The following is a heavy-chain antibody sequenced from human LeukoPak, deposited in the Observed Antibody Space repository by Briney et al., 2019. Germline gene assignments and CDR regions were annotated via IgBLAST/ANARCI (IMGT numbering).Heavy chain of an antibody. V-gene: IGHV3-23*01. CDR3: AKDIVVVVAAPHYFDY. D-gene: IGHD2-15*01. Sequence: GGSLRLSCAASGFTFSSYAMSWVRQAPGKGLEWVSAISGSGGSTYYADSVKGRFTISRDNSKNTLYLQMNILRSEDTAVYYCAKDIVVVVAAPHYFDYWGQGTLVTASS. J-gene: IGHJ4*02. CDR2: ISGSGGST. CDR1: GFTFSSYA.